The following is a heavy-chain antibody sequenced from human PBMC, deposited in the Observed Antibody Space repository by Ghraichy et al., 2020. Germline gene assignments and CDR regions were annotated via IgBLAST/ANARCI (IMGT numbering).Heavy chain of an antibody. V-gene: IGHV1-46*03. J-gene: IGHJ6*02. D-gene: IGHD2-15*01. CDR3: ARGYCSGGSCYLSRPYYYGMDV. Sequence: ASVKVSCKASGYTFTSYYMHWVRQAPGQGLEWMGIINPSGVSTSYAQKFQGRVTMTRDTSTSTVYMELSSLRSEDTAVYYCARGYCSGGSCYLSRPYYYGMDVWGQGTTVTVSS. CDR2: INPSGVST. CDR1: GYTFTSYY.